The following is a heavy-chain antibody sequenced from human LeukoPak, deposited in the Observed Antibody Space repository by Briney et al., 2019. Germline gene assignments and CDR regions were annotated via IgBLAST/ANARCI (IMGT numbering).Heavy chain of an antibody. CDR2: NNGDGSTT. J-gene: IGHJ4*02. D-gene: IGHD3-10*01. CDR1: GFSLSGYW. Sequence: EPGGSLRLSCVASGFSLSGYWMYWVRQAPGKGLMYISRNNGDGSTTNYADVVKGRFTMSRDNVKNTLYLQMNSLRVEDTAVYYCATVPGSQPDYWGQGTLVTVSS. V-gene: IGHV3-74*01. CDR3: ATVPGSQPDY.